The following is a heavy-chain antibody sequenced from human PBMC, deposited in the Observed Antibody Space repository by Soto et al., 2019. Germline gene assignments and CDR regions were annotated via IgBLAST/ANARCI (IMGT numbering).Heavy chain of an antibody. J-gene: IGHJ6*02. V-gene: IGHV1-18*01. Sequence: ASVKVSCKASGYTFTSYGISWVRQAPGQGLEWMGWISAYNGNTNYAQKLQGRVTMTTDTSTSTAYMELRSLRSDDTAENNCTISPPLYGDYVDYYYGMDVWGQGTTVTVSS. D-gene: IGHD4-17*01. CDR2: ISAYNGNT. CDR1: GYTFTSYG. CDR3: TISPPLYGDYVDYYYGMDV.